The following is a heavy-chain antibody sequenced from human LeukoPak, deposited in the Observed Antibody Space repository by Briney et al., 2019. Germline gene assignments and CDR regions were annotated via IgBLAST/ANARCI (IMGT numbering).Heavy chain of an antibody. CDR1: GFIFRNYA. CDR3: AKWGDYDILTGYYVSDF. CDR2: ITGRGDTT. Sequence: PGASLRLSCAASGFIFRNYAMRWVRQAPGKGLEWVSAITGRGDTTYYADSVKGRFTISRDNSKHTLYVEMNTLRAEDTAVYYCAKWGDYDILTGYYVSDFWGQGTLVTASS. D-gene: IGHD3-9*01. V-gene: IGHV3-23*01. J-gene: IGHJ4*02.